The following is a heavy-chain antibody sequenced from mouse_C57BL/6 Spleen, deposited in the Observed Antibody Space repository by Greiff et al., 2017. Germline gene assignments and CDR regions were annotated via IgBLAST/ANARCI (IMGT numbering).Heavy chain of an antibody. J-gene: IGHJ4*01. CDR2: IDPSDSYT. CDR3: ARAPGCSSYDYAMDY. Sequence: QVQLQQPGAELVMPGASVKLSCKASGYTFTSYWMHWVKQRPGQGLEWIGEIDPSDSYTNYNQKFKGKSTLTVDKSSSTAYMQLSSLTSEDSAVYYCARAPGCSSYDYAMDYWGQGTSVTVSS. CDR1: GYTFTSYW. D-gene: IGHD1-1*01. V-gene: IGHV1-69*01.